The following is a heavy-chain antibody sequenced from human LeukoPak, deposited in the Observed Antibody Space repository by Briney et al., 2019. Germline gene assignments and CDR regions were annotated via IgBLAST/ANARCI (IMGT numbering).Heavy chain of an antibody. V-gene: IGHV3-7*01. Sequence: GGSLGLSCAASGFTFSSFWMNWVRQAPGKGLEWVANIKQDGSARYYVDSLKGRFTISRDNAKNSLYLQMNSLRAEDTAVYYCAGGSGFLMDPWGQGTLVSVSS. CDR1: GFTFSSFW. J-gene: IGHJ5*02. CDR3: AGGSGFLMDP. CDR2: IKQDGSAR. D-gene: IGHD2-21*01.